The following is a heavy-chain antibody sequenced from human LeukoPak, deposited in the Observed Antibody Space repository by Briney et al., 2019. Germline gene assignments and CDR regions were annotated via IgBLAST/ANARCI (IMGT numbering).Heavy chain of an antibody. D-gene: IGHD3-16*02. CDR1: GGSFSGYY. CDR2: INHSGST. J-gene: IGHJ5*02. CDR3: ARGLYDYVWGSYRYNWLDP. V-gene: IGHV4-34*01. Sequence: SETLSLTCAVYGGSFSGYYWSWIRQPPGKGLEWIGEINHSGSTNYNPSLKSRVTISVDTSKNQFSLKLSSVTAADTAVYYCARGLYDYVWGSYRYNWLDPWGQGTLVTVSS.